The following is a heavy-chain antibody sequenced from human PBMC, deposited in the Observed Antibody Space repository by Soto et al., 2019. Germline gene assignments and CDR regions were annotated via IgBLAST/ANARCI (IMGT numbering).Heavy chain of an antibody. CDR1: GYTFTSYA. CDR2: INAGNGNT. CDR3: ARDGAVAGDSNFDY. Sequence: QVQLAQSGAEVKKPGASVKVSCKASGYTFTSYAIHWVRQAPGQRLEWMGWINAGNGNTKFSQKFQHRVTITTDTSASTDYMELSSLRPEDTAVYYCARDGAVAGDSNFDYWGQGTLVTVSS. J-gene: IGHJ4*02. D-gene: IGHD6-19*01. V-gene: IGHV1-3*01.